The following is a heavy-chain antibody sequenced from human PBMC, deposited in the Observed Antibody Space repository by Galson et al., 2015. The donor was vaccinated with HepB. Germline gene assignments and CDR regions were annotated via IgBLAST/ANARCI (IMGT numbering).Heavy chain of an antibody. J-gene: IGHJ4*02. CDR1: GFTFSSYA. CDR2: ISGSGGST. V-gene: IGHV3-23*01. CDR3: AKHVDTAMVVIDY. Sequence: SLRLSCAVSGFTFSSYAMSWVRQAPGKGLEWVSTISGSGGSTYYADSVKGRFTISRDNSKNTLYLQMNSLRAEDTAVYYCAKHVDTAMVVIDYWGQGTLVTVSS. D-gene: IGHD5-18*01.